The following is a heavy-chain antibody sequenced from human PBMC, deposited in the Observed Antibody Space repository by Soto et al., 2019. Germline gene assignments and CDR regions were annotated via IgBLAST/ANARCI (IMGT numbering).Heavy chain of an antibody. CDR2: IIPIFGTA. CDR3: ARVLRFLEWSWETYGMDV. CDR1: GGTFSSYA. J-gene: IGHJ6*02. Sequence: AASVKVSCKASGGTFSSYAISWVRQAPGQGLEWMGGIIPIFGTANYAQKFQGRVTITADESTSTAYMELSSLRSEDTAVYYCARVLRFLEWSWETYGMDVWGQGTTVTVSS. D-gene: IGHD3-3*01. V-gene: IGHV1-69*13.